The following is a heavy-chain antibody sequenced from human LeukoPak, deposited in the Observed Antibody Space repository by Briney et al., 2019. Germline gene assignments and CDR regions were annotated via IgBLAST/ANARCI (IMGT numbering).Heavy chain of an antibody. CDR1: GGTFSSYA. CDR2: IIPIFGTA. CDR3: ARWKNYDSSGYYYY. Sequence: ASVKVSCKASGGTFSSYAISWVRQAPGQGLEWMGRIIPIFGTANYAQKFQGRVTITTDESTSTAYMELSSLRSEDTAVYYCARWKNYDSSGYYYYWGQGTLVTVSS. D-gene: IGHD3-22*01. V-gene: IGHV1-69*05. J-gene: IGHJ4*02.